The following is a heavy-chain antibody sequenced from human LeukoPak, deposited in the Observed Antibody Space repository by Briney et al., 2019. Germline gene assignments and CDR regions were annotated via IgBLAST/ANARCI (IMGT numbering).Heavy chain of an antibody. V-gene: IGHV1-18*01. CDR1: GYTFTSYG. CDR3: ARDRFLEWLHNPDAFDI. CDR2: ISTYNGDT. Sequence: GASVKVSCKASGYTFTSYGISWVRQAPGQGLEWMGWISTYNGDTNYAQKFQGRVTMTRDTSISTAYMELSRLRSDDTAVYYCARDRFLEWLHNPDAFDIWGQGTMVTVSS. D-gene: IGHD3-3*01. J-gene: IGHJ3*02.